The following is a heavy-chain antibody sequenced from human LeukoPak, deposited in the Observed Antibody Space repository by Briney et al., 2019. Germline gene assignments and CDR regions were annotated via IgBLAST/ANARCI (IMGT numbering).Heavy chain of an antibody. V-gene: IGHV4-39*01. CDR1: GFTFSSYA. J-gene: IGHJ6*02. D-gene: IGHD5-12*01. Sequence: GSLRLSCAASGFTFSSYAMSWVRQAPGKGLEWIGSIYYSGSTYYNPSLKSRVTISVDTSKNQFSLKLSSVTAADTAVYYCARIVASWIYYYYYGMDVWGQGTTVTVSS. CDR3: ARIVASWIYYYYYGMDV. CDR2: IYYSGST.